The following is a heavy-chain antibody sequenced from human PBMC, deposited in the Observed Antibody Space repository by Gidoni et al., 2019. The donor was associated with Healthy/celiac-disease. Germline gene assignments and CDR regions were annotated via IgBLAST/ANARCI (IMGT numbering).Heavy chain of an antibody. CDR2: ISSSSSYI. V-gene: IGHV3-21*01. Sequence: EVQLVESGGGLVKPGGSLRLSCAASGFNFSSYSMNWVRQAPGKGLEWVSSISSSSSYIYYADSVKGRFTISRDNAKNSLYLQMNSLRAEDTAVYYCARLKVRIAAAGCLDYWGQGTLVTVSS. CDR1: GFNFSSYS. D-gene: IGHD6-13*01. J-gene: IGHJ4*02. CDR3: ARLKVRIAAAGCLDY.